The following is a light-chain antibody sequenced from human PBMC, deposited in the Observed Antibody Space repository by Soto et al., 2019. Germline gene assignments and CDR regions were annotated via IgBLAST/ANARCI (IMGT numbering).Light chain of an antibody. Sequence: QSVLTQPPSASGSPGQSVTISCTGTSSDVGGYNYVSWYQQHPGKAPKLMIYEVTKRPSGVPDRFSGSKSGNTASLTVSGLQAEDEADYYCSSFADNNNLLFGGGTQLTVL. CDR2: EVT. CDR1: SSDVGGYNY. V-gene: IGLV2-8*01. CDR3: SSFADNNNLL. J-gene: IGLJ2*01.